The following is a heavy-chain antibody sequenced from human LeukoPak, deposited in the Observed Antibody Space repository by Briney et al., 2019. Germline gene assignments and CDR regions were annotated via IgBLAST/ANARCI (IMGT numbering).Heavy chain of an antibody. V-gene: IGHV3-7*01. CDR3: ARDPGFSSFDY. CDR2: INRDGSVK. CDR1: GFTFSDYW. Sequence: PGGSLRLSCAVSGFTFSDYWVTWVYQTPGKGLEFVANINRDGSVKNYVDSVKGRFTISRDNAKNSLYLQMTSLRVDDTAIYYCARDPGFSSFDYWGQGTLVTVSS. J-gene: IGHJ4*02. D-gene: IGHD3-3*02.